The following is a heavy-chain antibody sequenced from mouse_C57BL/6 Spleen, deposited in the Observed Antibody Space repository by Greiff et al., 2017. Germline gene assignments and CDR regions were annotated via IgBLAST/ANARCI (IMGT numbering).Heavy chain of an antibody. Sequence: VQLQQPGAELVKPGASVKMSCKASGYTFTSYWITWVKQRPGQGLEWIGDIYPGSGSTNYNEKFKSKATLTVDTDSSTAYMQLSSLTSEDSSVYYCAKEEDYAMDYWGQGTSVTVSS. CDR1: GYTFTSYW. CDR3: AKEEDYAMDY. CDR2: IYPGSGST. V-gene: IGHV1-55*01. J-gene: IGHJ4*01.